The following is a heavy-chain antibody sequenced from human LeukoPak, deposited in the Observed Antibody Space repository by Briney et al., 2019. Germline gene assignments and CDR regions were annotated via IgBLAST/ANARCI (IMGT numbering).Heavy chain of an antibody. Sequence: GGSLRLSCAASGFTFNSYVIGWVRQAPGKGLEWVSGISGSGSTTYYADSVKGRFTISRDNSKNTLYLQINSLRADDTAVYYCAKARWLQLYYFDYWGQGTLVTVSS. D-gene: IGHD5-24*01. CDR1: GFTFNSYV. J-gene: IGHJ4*02. CDR2: ISGSGSTT. CDR3: AKARWLQLYYFDY. V-gene: IGHV3-23*01.